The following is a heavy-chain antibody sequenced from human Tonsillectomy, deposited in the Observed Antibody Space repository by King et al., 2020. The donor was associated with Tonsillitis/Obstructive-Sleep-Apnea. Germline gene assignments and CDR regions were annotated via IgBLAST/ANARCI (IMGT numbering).Heavy chain of an antibody. D-gene: IGHD2-15*01. J-gene: IGHJ6*03. Sequence: QLVQSGSELMKPGASVKVSCKASGYTFTSYAINWVRQAPGQGLEWMGWIHTKNGNTTYAQGFTGRFVFSLDTSVTTAYLQSSSLKSEDTAVYFCARVFFSTNSCFTGADYYQMDVWGKGTTGTVSS. CDR3: ARVFFSTNSCFTGADYYQMDV. V-gene: IGHV7-4-1*02. CDR1: GYTFTSYA. CDR2: IHTKNGNT.